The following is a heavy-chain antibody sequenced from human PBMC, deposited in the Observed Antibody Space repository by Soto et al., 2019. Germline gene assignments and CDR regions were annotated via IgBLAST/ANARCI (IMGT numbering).Heavy chain of an antibody. D-gene: IGHD1-1*01. CDR3: RAGNWNDDGVYYYYMDV. J-gene: IGHJ6*03. Sequence: EVQLVESGGGLVQPGGSLRLSCAASGFTFSDHYMDWVRQAPGKGLEWVGRTRNKANSYTTAYAASVKGRFTISRADSKNSLYLQMNSVTTEDTAVYYCRAGNWNDDGVYYYYMDVWGKGTTVTVSS. CDR2: TRNKANSYTT. V-gene: IGHV3-72*01. CDR1: GFTFSDHY.